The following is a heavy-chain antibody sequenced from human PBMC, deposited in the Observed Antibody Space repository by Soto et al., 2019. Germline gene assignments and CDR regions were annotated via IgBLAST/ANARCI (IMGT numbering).Heavy chain of an antibody. CDR3: AKDRSSGWADY. D-gene: IGHD6-19*01. CDR1: GFTFSSYG. J-gene: IGHJ4*02. CDR2: ISYDGSNK. V-gene: IGHV3-30*18. Sequence: ESGGGVVQPGRSLRLSCAASGFTFSSYGMHWVRQAPGKGLEWVAVISYDGSNKYYADSVKGRFTISRDNSKNTLYLQMNSLRAEDTAVYYCAKDRSSGWADYWGQGTLVTVSS.